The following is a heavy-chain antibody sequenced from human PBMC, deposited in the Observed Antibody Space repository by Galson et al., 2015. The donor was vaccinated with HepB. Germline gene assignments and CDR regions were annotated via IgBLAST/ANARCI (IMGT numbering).Heavy chain of an antibody. J-gene: IGHJ3*02. CDR1: GYTFTGYY. V-gene: IGHV1-2*04. CDR3: ARVRGSGRAPDAFDI. CDR2: IDPNSGGT. D-gene: IGHD3-10*01. Sequence: SVKVSCKASGYTFTGYYMHWVRQAPGQGLEWMGWIDPNSGGTNYAQKFQGWVTKTRDTSISTAYMELSRLRSDDTAVYYCARVRGSGRAPDAFDIWGQGTMVTVSS.